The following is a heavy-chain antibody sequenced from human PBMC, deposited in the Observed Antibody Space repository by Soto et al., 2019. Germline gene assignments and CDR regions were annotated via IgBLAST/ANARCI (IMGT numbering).Heavy chain of an antibody. CDR1: GGSISSSSYY. CDR2: IYYSGST. CDR3: ARNGHYYGSGSYYHDY. J-gene: IGHJ4*02. V-gene: IGHV4-39*01. D-gene: IGHD3-10*01. Sequence: SETLSLTCTVSGGSISSSSYYWCWIRQPPGKGLEWIGSIYYSGSTYYNPSLKSRVTISVDTSKNQFSLKLSSVTAADTAVYYCARNGHYYGSGSYYHDYWGQGTLVTVSS.